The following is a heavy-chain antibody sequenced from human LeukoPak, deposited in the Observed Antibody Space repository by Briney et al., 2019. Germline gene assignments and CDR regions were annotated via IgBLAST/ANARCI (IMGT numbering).Heavy chain of an antibody. CDR2: INHSGST. Sequence: SETLSLTCTVSGGSISSYYWSWIRQPPGKGLEWIGEINHSGSTNYNPSLKSRVTISVDTSKNQFSLKLSSVTAADTAVYYCARRRRIQLWQGGAFDIWGQGTMVTVSS. CDR3: ARRRRIQLWQGGAFDI. V-gene: IGHV4-34*01. J-gene: IGHJ3*02. CDR1: GGSISSYY. D-gene: IGHD5-18*01.